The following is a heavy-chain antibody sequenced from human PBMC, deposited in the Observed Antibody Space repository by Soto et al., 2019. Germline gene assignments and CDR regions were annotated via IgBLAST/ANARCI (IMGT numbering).Heavy chain of an antibody. Sequence: QVQLVQSGAEVKKPGASVKVSCKASGYTFTSYDINWVRQATGQGLEWMGWINPNSGNTGYDQKFQGRVTITRTTSISTAYIELSSLRSEDTALYYCARGRDYLPFDYWGQRTLVTVSS. D-gene: IGHD4-17*01. V-gene: IGHV1-8*01. CDR3: ARGRDYLPFDY. CDR1: GYTFTSYD. J-gene: IGHJ4*02. CDR2: INPNSGNT.